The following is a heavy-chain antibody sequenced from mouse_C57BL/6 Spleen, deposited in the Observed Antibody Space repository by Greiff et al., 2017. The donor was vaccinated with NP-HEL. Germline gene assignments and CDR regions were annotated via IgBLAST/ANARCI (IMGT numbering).Heavy chain of an antibody. CDR2: ISYDGSN. Sequence: EVKLMESGPGLVKPSQSLSLTCSVTGYSITSGYYWNWIRQFPGNKLEWMGYISYDGSNNYNPSLKNRISITRDTSKNQFFLKLNSVTTEDTATYYCARDGAGTGWYFDVWGTGTTVTVSS. D-gene: IGHD4-1*01. CDR1: GYSITSGYY. CDR3: ARDGAGTGWYFDV. V-gene: IGHV3-6*01. J-gene: IGHJ1*03.